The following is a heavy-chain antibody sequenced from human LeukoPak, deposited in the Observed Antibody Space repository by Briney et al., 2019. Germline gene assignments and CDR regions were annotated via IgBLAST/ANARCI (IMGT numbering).Heavy chain of an antibody. CDR3: AREYSYGYFFDY. Sequence: SATLSLTCTVSGGSISFYYWSWIRQSPGKGLEWIGYIYDSGSANYNPSLKKRVTISIDTSKNQFSLRLSSVTAADTALYYCAREYSYGYFFDYWGQGTLVTVSS. CDR1: GGSISFYY. CDR2: IYDSGSA. V-gene: IGHV4-59*01. J-gene: IGHJ4*02. D-gene: IGHD5-18*01.